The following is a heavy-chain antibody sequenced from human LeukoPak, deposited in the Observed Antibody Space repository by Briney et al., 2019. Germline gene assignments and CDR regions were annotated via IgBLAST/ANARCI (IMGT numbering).Heavy chain of an antibody. Sequence: GGSLRLSCAASGFTSSSHGMHWVRQAPGKGLEWVAVIRNDGSHKYYGDSVQGRFTISRDNSWNTLYLQINSLRLEDTAVYYCVKDRRTEAYGMEVWGQGTTVTVSS. CDR2: IRNDGSHK. CDR1: GFTSSSHG. V-gene: IGHV3-30*18. D-gene: IGHD2-2*01. CDR3: VKDRRTEAYGMEV. J-gene: IGHJ6*02.